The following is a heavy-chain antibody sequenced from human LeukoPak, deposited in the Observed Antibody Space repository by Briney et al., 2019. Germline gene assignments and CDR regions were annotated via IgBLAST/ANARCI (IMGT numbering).Heavy chain of an antibody. CDR1: GYTFTSYG. J-gene: IGHJ4*02. D-gene: IGHD1-26*01. Sequence: ASVKVSCKTSGYTFTSYGINWVRQAPGQGLEWMGWISAYNGNKNYAQKLQGRVTMTTDTSTSTAYMELRSLRSDDTAVYYCARDGASGKQQKLRGDCWGQGTLVTVSS. CDR2: ISAYNGNK. CDR3: ARDGASGKQQKLRGDC. V-gene: IGHV1-18*01.